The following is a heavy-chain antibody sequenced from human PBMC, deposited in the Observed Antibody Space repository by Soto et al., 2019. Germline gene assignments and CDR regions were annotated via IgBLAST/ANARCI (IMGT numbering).Heavy chain of an antibody. Sequence: GASVKVSCKASGYTCTSYGISWVRQAPGQGLEWMGWISAYNGNTNYAQKLQGRVTMTTDTSTSTAYMELRSLRSADTAVYYCARGWSMVRGVIIVSYYYYYGMDVWGQGTTVTV. CDR2: ISAYNGNT. D-gene: IGHD3-10*01. V-gene: IGHV1-18*01. J-gene: IGHJ6*02. CDR1: GYTCTSYG. CDR3: ARGWSMVRGVIIVSYYYYYGMDV.